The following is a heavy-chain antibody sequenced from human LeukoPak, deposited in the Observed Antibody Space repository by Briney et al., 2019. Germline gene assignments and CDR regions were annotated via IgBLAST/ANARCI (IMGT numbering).Heavy chain of an antibody. CDR1: GFTFRNHG. J-gene: IGHJ5*02. CDR2: IGYDESKK. D-gene: IGHD2-15*01. V-gene: IGHV3-30*02. CDR3: ANSSFQA. Sequence: PGGSLRLSCVASGFTFRNHGMQCVRHAPSRGLEWVALIGYDESKKYYADSVKGRFTTSRHNSKNTLYLQMNSLRVDDTAVYYCANSSFQAWGQGTLVTVSS.